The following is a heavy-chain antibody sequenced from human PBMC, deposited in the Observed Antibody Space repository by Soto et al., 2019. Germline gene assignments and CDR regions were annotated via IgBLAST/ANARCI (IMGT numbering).Heavy chain of an antibody. J-gene: IGHJ3*02. V-gene: IGHV4-39*01. CDR3: ASSYCSGGSCSRTNAFDI. CDR2: IYYSGST. CDR1: GGSISSSSYY. D-gene: IGHD2-15*01. Sequence: QLQLQESGPGLVKPSETLSLTCTVSGGSISSSSYYWGWIRQPPGKGLEWIGSIYYSGSTYYNPSLKSRVTISVDTSKNQFSLKLSSVTAADTAVYYCASSYCSGGSCSRTNAFDIWGQGTMVTVSS.